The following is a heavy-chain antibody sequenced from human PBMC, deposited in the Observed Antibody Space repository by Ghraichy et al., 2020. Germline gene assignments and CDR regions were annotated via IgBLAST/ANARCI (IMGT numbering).Heavy chain of an antibody. CDR2: IYYSGIT. J-gene: IGHJ1*01. D-gene: IGHD3-10*01. CDR1: DGSISSSSYY. V-gene: IGHV4-39*01. Sequence: SETLSLTCTVSDGSISSSSYYWGWICQPPGKGLEWFRSIYYSGITYYNPSLKSRVTISVDTSKNQFSLKLSSVTAADTAVYYCARRAMVRGVKKSFQHWGQGTLVTVSS. CDR3: ARRAMVRGVKKSFQH.